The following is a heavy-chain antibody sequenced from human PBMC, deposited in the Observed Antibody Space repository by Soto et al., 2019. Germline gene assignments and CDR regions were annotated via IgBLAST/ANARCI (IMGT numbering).Heavy chain of an antibody. CDR3: ARIKLVEWFFINVDVYDMDV. CDR1: GFSLSDYA. Sequence: AGGSLRLSCVASGFSLSDYAVNWVRQAPGKGLEWVSFISSDSRTIYYADSVEGRFTVSRDNARNSVSLQMDSLRDEDAAVYYCARIKLVEWFFINVDVYDMDVRAQRTPVTVSS. D-gene: IGHD3-3*01. CDR2: ISSDSRTI. J-gene: IGHJ6*02. V-gene: IGHV3-48*02.